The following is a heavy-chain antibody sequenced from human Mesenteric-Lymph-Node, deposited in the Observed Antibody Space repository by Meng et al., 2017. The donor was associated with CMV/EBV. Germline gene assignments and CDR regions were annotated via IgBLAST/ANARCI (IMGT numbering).Heavy chain of an antibody. CDR3: ARDLVRWSRSSYYYYGMDV. V-gene: IGHV3-53*01. J-gene: IGHJ6*02. Sequence: GESLKISCAASGFTVSSNYMSWVRQAPGKGLEWVSVIYSGGSTYYADSVKGRFTISRDNSKNTLYLQMNSLRAEDTAVYYCARDLVRWSRSSYYYYGMDVWGQGTTVTVSS. CDR2: IYSGGST. CDR1: GFTVSSNY. D-gene: IGHD3-10*01.